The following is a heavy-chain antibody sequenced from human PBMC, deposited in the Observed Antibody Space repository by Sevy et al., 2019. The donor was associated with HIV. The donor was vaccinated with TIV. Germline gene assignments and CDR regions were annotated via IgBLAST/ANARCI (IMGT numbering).Heavy chain of an antibody. D-gene: IGHD6-13*01. CDR2: INSDGSST. CDR1: GFTFSSHW. V-gene: IGHV3-74*01. CDR3: AREYSISWNNAEYFQH. J-gene: IGHJ1*01. Sequence: GGSLRLSCAASGFTFSSHWMHWVRQAPGKELVWVSRINSDGSSTSYAGSVKGRFTISRDNAKNTLYLQMNSLRAEDTAVYYCAREYSISWNNAEYFQHWGQGTLVTVSS.